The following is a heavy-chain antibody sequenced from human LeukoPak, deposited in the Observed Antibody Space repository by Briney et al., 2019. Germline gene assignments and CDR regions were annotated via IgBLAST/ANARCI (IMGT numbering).Heavy chain of an antibody. CDR3: ARRGNTDSWTVLIDY. CDR1: GFTFSDFY. V-gene: IGHV3-11*01. CDR2: ISEDGRIT. J-gene: IGHJ4*02. Sequence: PGGSLTLSCAASGFTFSDFYMTWIRQAPGKGLEWISYISEDGRITYYADSLKGRFTISRDNAKNSLSLQVDSLRADDTAVYFCARRGNTDSWTVLIDYWGQGTLVTVSS. D-gene: IGHD3/OR15-3a*01.